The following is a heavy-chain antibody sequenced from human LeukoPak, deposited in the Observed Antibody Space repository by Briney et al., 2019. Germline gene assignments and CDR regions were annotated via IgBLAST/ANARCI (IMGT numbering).Heavy chain of an antibody. Sequence: PGGSLRLSCAASGFELSTYEMNWVRQAPGKGLEWIADITISGHTKNYADSVKGRFTISRDNARTSLYLQMNSLRVEDTGVYYCARGDPHADLWGQGTLVTVSS. V-gene: IGHV3-48*03. CDR3: ARGDPHADL. CDR2: ITISGHTK. J-gene: IGHJ5*02. CDR1: GFELSTYE.